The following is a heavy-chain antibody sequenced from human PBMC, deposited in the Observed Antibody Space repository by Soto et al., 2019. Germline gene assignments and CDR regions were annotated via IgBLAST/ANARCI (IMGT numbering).Heavy chain of an antibody. Sequence: SETLSLTCDVSGASITTYYWSWIRQAPGKGLERIGNVYHTGSTDYTSSLRSRVTISVDTSKHQFSLNMNSVTAADTAVYYCARRLFGSGWTLDSWGQGALVTV. CDR2: VYHTGST. J-gene: IGHJ4*02. CDR3: ARRLFGSGWTLDS. D-gene: IGHD6-19*01. V-gene: IGHV4-59*13. CDR1: GASITTYY.